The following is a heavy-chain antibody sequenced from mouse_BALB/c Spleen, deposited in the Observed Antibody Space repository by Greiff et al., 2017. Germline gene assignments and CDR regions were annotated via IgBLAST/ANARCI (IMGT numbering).Heavy chain of an antibody. J-gene: IGHJ4*01. CDR2: ISDGGSYT. CDR3: ARDAQLGLRYAMDY. V-gene: IGHV5-4*02. CDR1: GFTFSDYY. D-gene: IGHD3-1*01. Sequence: DVHLVESGGGLVKPGGSLKLSCAASGFTFSDYYMYWVRQTPEKRLEWVATISDGGSYTYYPDSVKGRFTISRDNAKNNLYLQMSSLKSEDTAMYYCARDAQLGLRYAMDYWGQGTSVTVSS.